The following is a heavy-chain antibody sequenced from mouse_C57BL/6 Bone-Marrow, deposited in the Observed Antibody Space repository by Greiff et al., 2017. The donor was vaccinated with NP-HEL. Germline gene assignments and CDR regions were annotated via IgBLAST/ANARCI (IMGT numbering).Heavy chain of an antibody. Sequence: VQLQQSGAELVRPGASVKLSCTASGFNIKDDYMHWVKQRPEQGLEWIGWIDPENGDTESASKFQGKATITADTSSNTAYLQLSSLTSEDTAVYYCTIGYYGSSLYYYAMDYWGQGTSVTVSS. V-gene: IGHV14-4*01. J-gene: IGHJ4*01. D-gene: IGHD1-1*01. CDR3: TIGYYGSSLYYYAMDY. CDR1: GFNIKDDY. CDR2: IDPENGDT.